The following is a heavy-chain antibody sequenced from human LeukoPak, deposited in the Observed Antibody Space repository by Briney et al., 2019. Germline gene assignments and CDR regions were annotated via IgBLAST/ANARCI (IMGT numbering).Heavy chain of an antibody. CDR3: ARDQVEMATTNDAFDI. J-gene: IGHJ3*02. V-gene: IGHV3-53*01. Sequence: GGSLRLSCAASGFTVSSNYMSWVRQAPGKGLEWVSVIYSGGSTYYADSVKGRFTISRDNSKNTLYLQMNSLRAEDTAVYYCARDQVEMATTNDAFDIWGQGTMVTVSS. CDR1: GFTVSSNY. CDR2: IYSGGST. D-gene: IGHD5-24*01.